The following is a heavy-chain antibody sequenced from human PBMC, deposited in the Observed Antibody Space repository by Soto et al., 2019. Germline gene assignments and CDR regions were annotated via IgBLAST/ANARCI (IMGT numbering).Heavy chain of an antibody. V-gene: IGHV3-7*03. CDR2: IKQDGSEK. D-gene: IGHD5-12*01. Sequence: PGGSLRLSCAASGFTFSGYWMSWVRQAPGKGLEWVANIKQDGSEKYYVDSVKGRFTISRDNAKNSLYLQMNSLRAEDTAVYYCAREGSSYDFDYWGQGTLVTVSS. J-gene: IGHJ4*02. CDR3: AREGSSYDFDY. CDR1: GFTFSGYW.